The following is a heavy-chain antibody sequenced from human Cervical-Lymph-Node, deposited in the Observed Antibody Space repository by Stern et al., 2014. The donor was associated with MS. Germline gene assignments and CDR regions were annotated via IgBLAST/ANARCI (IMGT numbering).Heavy chain of an antibody. CDR3: ALEQGRSEYSWLDP. CDR1: GGSINSGGYS. J-gene: IGHJ5*02. D-gene: IGHD3-10*01. CDR2: IYHRGNT. Sequence: QVQLVESGSGLVQPSQTLSLTCAVSGGSINSGGYSWSWLRPPPGTGLEYIGSIYHRGNTYYNPSQRRRVTRSRDTPTNQFSHKLTSVTAADTAVYYWALEQGRSEYSWLDPWGQGTLVTVSS. V-gene: IGHV4-30-2*01.